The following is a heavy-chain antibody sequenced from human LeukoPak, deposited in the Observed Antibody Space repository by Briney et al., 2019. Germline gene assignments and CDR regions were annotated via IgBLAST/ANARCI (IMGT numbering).Heavy chain of an antibody. Sequence: ASVKVSCKASGYKFTGFFMHWVRQAPGQGLEWMGIINPSAGATSYAQNYQGRVTLTSDTSTNTVYMEMSSLRYEDTAVFYCARDLGNMTEDYYDSSGPDYWGQGTLVTVSS. CDR3: ARDLGNMTEDYYDSSGPDY. V-gene: IGHV1-46*01. CDR1: GYKFTGFF. D-gene: IGHD3-22*01. CDR2: INPSAGAT. J-gene: IGHJ4*02.